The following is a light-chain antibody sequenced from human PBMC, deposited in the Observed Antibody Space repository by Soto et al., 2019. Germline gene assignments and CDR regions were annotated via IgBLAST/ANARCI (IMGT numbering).Light chain of an antibody. CDR3: QQYNSYPLT. Sequence: DIQMTQSPSTLSASVGARVTITCRASQSISSWLAWYQQKPGKAPNLLIYKASSLESGVPSRFSGSGSGTEFTLTICSLQPDDLATYYCQQYNSYPLTFGGGTKVEIK. CDR1: QSISSW. V-gene: IGKV1-5*03. J-gene: IGKJ4*01. CDR2: KAS.